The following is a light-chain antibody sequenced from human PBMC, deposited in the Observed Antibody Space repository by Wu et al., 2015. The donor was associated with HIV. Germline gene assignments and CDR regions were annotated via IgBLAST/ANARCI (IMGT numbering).Light chain of an antibody. V-gene: IGKV3-15*01. Sequence: TLSCWASQSIGSRLASVSGRNLARLPRLLIYGASTRATDIPARFSGSGSGTYFTLTISSLQSEDFAVYYCQQCYDWPITFGQGTKVEMK. CDR2: GAS. CDR3: QQCYDWPIT. CDR1: QSIGSR. J-gene: IGKJ1*01.